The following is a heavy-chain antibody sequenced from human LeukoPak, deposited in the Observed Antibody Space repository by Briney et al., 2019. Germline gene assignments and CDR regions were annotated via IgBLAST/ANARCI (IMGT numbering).Heavy chain of an antibody. CDR1: GFTFSSYS. CDR3: ARGSIAARRAFDY. D-gene: IGHD6-6*01. Sequence: GGSLRLSCAASGFTFSSYSMNWVRQAPGKGLEWVSYISSSSSTIYYADPVKGRFTISRDNAKNSLYLQMNSLRAEDTAVYYCARGSIAARRAFDYWGQGTLVTVSS. J-gene: IGHJ4*02. CDR2: ISSSSSTI. V-gene: IGHV3-48*01.